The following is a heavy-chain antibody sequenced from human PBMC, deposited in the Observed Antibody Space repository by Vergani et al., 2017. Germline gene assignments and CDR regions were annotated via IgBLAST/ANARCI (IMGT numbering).Heavy chain of an antibody. J-gene: IGHJ1*01. D-gene: IGHD3-22*01. CDR3: AVTMIVVVTNSEYFQH. CDR2: IYSGGST. CDR1: GFTVSSNY. Sequence: EVQLVETGGGLIQPGGSLRLSCAASGFTVSSNYMSWVRQAPGKGLEWVSVIYSGGSTYYADSVKGRFTISRDNSKNTLYLQMNSLRAEDTAVYYCAVTMIVVVTNSEYFQHWGQGTLVTVSS. V-gene: IGHV3-53*02.